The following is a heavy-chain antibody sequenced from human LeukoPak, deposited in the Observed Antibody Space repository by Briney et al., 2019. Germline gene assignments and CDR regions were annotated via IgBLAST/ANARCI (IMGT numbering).Heavy chain of an antibody. D-gene: IGHD1-1*01. V-gene: IGHV3-33*06. CDR3: AKRMASTGSYFDY. J-gene: IGHJ4*02. CDR1: GFTFSSYG. Sequence: GGSLRLSCAASGFTFSSYGMHWVRQAPGKGLEWVAVIWYDGSNKYYADSVKGRFTISRDNAKNTLYLQMNSLRAEDTAVYYCAKRMASTGSYFDYWGQGTLVTVSS. CDR2: IWYDGSNK.